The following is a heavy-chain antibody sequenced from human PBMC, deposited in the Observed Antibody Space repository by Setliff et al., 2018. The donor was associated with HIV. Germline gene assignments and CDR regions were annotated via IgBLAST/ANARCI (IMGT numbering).Heavy chain of an antibody. CDR3: ARGGEGLAN. CDR1: GYTFTSVY. D-gene: IGHD3-16*01. Sequence: ASVKVSCKASGYTFTSVYMHWVRQAPGEGLEWMGLINPSGGRTTYAQNFQGRVTMTRDTSTNTVYMELSSLTSEDTAVYYCARGGEGLANWGQGTQVTVSS. V-gene: IGHV1-46*03. J-gene: IGHJ4*02. CDR2: INPSGGRT.